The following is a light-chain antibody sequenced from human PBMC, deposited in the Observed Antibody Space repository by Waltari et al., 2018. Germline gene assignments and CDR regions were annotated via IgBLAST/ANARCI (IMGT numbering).Light chain of an antibody. J-gene: IGLJ3*02. CDR3: CSYTTTTTWV. CDR2: GVS. V-gene: IGLV2-14*03. Sequence: QSALTQPASVSGPPGQSITLPCSGTGSDYGGFNHVSWYQQRPGKAPKLLIYGVSQRPSGVSDRFSGSKSGNRASLTISGLQAEDDSDYYCCSYTTTTTWVFGGGTKLTVL. CDR1: GSDYGGFNH.